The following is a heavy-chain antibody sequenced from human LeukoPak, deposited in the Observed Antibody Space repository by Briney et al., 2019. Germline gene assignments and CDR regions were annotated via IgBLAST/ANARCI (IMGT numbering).Heavy chain of an antibody. Sequence: PSETLSLTCTVSGGSISSSSYYWDWIRQPPGKGLEWIGYIYYTGSTNYNPSLKSRVTISVGTSKNQFSVKLSSVTAADTAVYYCARPSRTISTAGAFDIWGQGTMVTVSS. D-gene: IGHD1-7*01. CDR2: IYYTGST. V-gene: IGHV4-61*05. CDR3: ARPSRTISTAGAFDI. J-gene: IGHJ3*02. CDR1: GGSISSSSYY.